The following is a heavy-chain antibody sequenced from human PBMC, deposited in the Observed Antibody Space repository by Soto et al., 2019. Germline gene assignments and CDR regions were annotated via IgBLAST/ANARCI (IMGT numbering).Heavy chain of an antibody. CDR1: GFTFDDYA. D-gene: IGHD3-22*01. Sequence: HPGGSLRLSCAASGFTFDDYAMHWVRQAPGKGLEWVSGISWNSGSIGYADSVKGRFTISRDNAKNSLYLQMNSLRAEDTALYYCAKGGYYDSSGHYNWFDPWGQGTLVTVS. V-gene: IGHV3-9*01. CDR3: AKGGYYDSSGHYNWFDP. J-gene: IGHJ5*02. CDR2: ISWNSGSI.